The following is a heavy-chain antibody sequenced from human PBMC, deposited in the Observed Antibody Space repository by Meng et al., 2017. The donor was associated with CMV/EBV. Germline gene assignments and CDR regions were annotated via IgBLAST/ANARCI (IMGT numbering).Heavy chain of an antibody. CDR3: AKDQEMDYDFWSGYSYYYGMDV. D-gene: IGHD3-3*01. J-gene: IGHJ6*02. CDR2: ISYDGSNK. CDR1: GFTFSSYA. Sequence: GESLKISCAASGFTFSSYAMHWVRQAPGKGLEWVAVISYDGSNKYYADSVKGRFTISRDNSKNTLYLQMNSLRAEDTAVYYCAKDQEMDYDFWSGYSYYYGMDVWGQGTTVTVSS. V-gene: IGHV3-30*04.